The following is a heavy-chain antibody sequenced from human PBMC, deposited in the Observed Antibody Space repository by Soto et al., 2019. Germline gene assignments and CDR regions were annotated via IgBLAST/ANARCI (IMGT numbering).Heavy chain of an antibody. Sequence: PSETLSLTCTVSGGSISSYYWSWIRQPPGKGLEWIGYIYYSGSTNYNPSLKSRVTISVDTSKNQFSLKLSSVTAADTAVYYCARLRYYYDSSGYLQTHYFDYWGQGTLVTVSS. CDR1: GGSISSYY. V-gene: IGHV4-59*08. CDR2: IYYSGST. D-gene: IGHD3-22*01. CDR3: ARLRYYYDSSGYLQTHYFDY. J-gene: IGHJ4*02.